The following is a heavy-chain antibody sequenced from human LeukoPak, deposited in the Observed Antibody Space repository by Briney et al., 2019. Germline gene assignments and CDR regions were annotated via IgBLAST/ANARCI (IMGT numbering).Heavy chain of an antibody. CDR3: ASHVDIVAATGGFDY. V-gene: IGHV4-39*07. Sequence: SETLSLTCTVSGGSISSSSYYWGWIRQPPGKGLEWIGSIYYSGSTYYNPSLKSRVTISVDKSKNQFSLKLSSVTAADTAVYYCASHVDIVAATGGFDYWGQGTLVTVSS. CDR2: IYYSGST. D-gene: IGHD5-12*01. CDR1: GGSISSSSYY. J-gene: IGHJ4*02.